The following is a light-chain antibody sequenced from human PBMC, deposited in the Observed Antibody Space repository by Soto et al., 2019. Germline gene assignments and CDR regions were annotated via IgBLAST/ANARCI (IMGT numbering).Light chain of an antibody. CDR3: QQYDSSPRT. CDR1: QSVSSRN. V-gene: IGKV3-20*01. J-gene: IGKJ1*01. Sequence: EIVFTQSPFTLSVSPVERATLSCRASQSVSSRNLAWYQQKPGQAPRPLIYGVSSRATGIPDRFSGSGSGTDFTLTISRLEPEDFAVYYCQQYDSSPRTFGQGTKVDIK. CDR2: GVS.